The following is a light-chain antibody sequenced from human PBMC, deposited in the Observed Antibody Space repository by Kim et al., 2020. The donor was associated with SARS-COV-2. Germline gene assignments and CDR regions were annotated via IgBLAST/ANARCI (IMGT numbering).Light chain of an antibody. J-gene: IGLJ3*02. V-gene: IGLV1-44*01. CDR3: ATWDDSLNAWV. Sequence: QSVLTQPPSASGTPGQRVTISCSGSNSNIGVNTVNWYQQFPGTAPKLLIYRNNQRPSGVPDRFSGSKSGTSASLALSGLLSEDEADYYCATWDDSLNAWVFVGGTRLTVL. CDR1: NSNIGVNT. CDR2: RNN.